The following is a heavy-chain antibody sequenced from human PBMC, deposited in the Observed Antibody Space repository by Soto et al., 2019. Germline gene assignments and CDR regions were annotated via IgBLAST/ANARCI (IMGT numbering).Heavy chain of an antibody. D-gene: IGHD2-8*01. CDR2: ISAYNGNT. V-gene: IGHV1-18*01. CDR3: ARGGRDIVLVVYATAVDY. CDR1: GHTFTSYG. Sequence: ASVKVSCKASGHTFTSYGISWVRQAPGQGLEWMGWISAYNGNTNYAQKLQGRVTMTTDTSTSTAYMELRSLRSDDTAVYYCARGGRDIVLVVYATAVDYWGQGTLVTVSS. J-gene: IGHJ4*02.